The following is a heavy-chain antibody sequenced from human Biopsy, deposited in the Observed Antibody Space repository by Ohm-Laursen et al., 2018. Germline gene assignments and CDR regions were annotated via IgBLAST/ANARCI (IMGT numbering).Heavy chain of an antibody. CDR1: GFIFSTYV. CDR2: ISYDGSNI. J-gene: IGHJ4*02. Sequence: SLRLFCAAAGFIFSTYVMHWVRQAPGKGLEWVALISYDGSNIHYAVSVKGRFTISRDNSKNTLYLQMNSLRAEDTAIYSCAGNYGDYYFDFWGRGTLVTVSS. V-gene: IGHV3-30*03. CDR3: AGNYGDYYFDF. D-gene: IGHD3-10*01.